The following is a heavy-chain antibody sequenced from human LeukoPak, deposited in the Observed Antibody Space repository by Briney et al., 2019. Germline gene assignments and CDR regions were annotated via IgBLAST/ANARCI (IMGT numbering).Heavy chain of an antibody. CDR3: ASGRRLGY. D-gene: IGHD6-19*01. V-gene: IGHV3-11*03. J-gene: IGHJ4*02. Sequence: GRFTISRDNAKNSLYLQMNSLRAEDTAVYYCASGRRLGYWGQGTLVTVSS.